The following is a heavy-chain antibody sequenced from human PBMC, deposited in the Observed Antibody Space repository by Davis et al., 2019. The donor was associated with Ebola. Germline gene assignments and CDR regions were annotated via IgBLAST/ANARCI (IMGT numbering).Heavy chain of an antibody. D-gene: IGHD3-10*01. Sequence: ASVKVSCKASGYTFTSYYMHWVRQAPGQGLEWMGIINPSGGSTSYAQKFQGRVTMTRDTSKNQFSLKLSSVTAADTAVYYCARGATYGSGSNDVDYWGQGTLVTVSS. J-gene: IGHJ4*02. CDR3: ARGATYGSGSNDVDY. CDR2: INPSGGST. V-gene: IGHV1-46*01. CDR1: GYTFTSYY.